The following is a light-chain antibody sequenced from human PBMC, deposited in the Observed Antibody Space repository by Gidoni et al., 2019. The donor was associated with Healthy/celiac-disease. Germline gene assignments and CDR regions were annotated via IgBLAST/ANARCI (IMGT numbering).Light chain of an antibody. Sequence: SYELTQPPSVSVSPGQTASIPCSGDKLGDKYACWYQQKPGQYPVLVIYQDSKRPSGIPERFSGSNSGNTATLTINGTQAMDEADYYCQAWDSSTVVFGGGTKLTVL. J-gene: IGLJ2*01. CDR3: QAWDSSTVV. CDR1: KLGDKY. CDR2: QDS. V-gene: IGLV3-1*01.